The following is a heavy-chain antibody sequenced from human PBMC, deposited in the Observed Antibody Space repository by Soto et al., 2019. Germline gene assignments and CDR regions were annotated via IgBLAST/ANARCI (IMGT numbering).Heavy chain of an antibody. J-gene: IGHJ6*02. Sequence: SETLSLTCAVYGGSFSGYYWSWIRQPPGKGLEWIGEINHSGSTNYNPSLKSRVTISVDTSKNQFSLKLSSVTAADTVVYYCAGQPTAGSYYDLGSYYYYYAMDVWGQGTTVTVSS. CDR1: GGSFSGYY. CDR2: INHSGST. CDR3: AGQPTAGSYYDLGSYYYYYAMDV. V-gene: IGHV4-34*01. D-gene: IGHD3-10*01.